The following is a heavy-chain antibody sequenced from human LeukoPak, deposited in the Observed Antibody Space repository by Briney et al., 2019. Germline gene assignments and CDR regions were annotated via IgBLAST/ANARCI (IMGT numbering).Heavy chain of an antibody. J-gene: IGHJ4*02. D-gene: IGHD3-10*01. CDR1: GYTLTSYG. CDR3: ATGTMIRGVIIKFDF. CDR2: ISVYNGNT. V-gene: IGHV1-18*01. Sequence: ASVKVSCKTSGYTLTSYGVTWVRQAPGQGLEWMGWISVYNGNTKYAQKLQGRVTMTTDTFTSTAYMELRSLTSDDTAVYYCATGTMIRGVIIKFDFWGQGTLVTVSS.